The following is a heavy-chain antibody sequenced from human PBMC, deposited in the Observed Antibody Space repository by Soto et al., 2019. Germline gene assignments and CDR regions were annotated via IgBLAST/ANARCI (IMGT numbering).Heavy chain of an antibody. V-gene: IGHV3-7*01. CDR1: GFTFSSYW. J-gene: IGHJ5*02. Sequence: PGGSLRLSCAASGFTFSSYWMSWVRQAPGKGLEWVANIKQDGSEKYYVDSVKGRFTISRDNAKNSLYLQMNSLRAEDTAVYYCARDLSIRGSYRRRWFDPWGQGTLVTVAS. D-gene: IGHD3-16*02. CDR3: ARDLSIRGSYRRRWFDP. CDR2: IKQDGSEK.